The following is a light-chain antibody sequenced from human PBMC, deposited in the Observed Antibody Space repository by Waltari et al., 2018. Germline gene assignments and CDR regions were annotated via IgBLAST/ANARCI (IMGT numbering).Light chain of an antibody. V-gene: IGLV1-47*01. CDR2: KDD. CDR1: SSNIGTHY. Sequence: HSVLTQPTSASGTPGQRVTISCSGSSSNIGTHYVDWYQQLPGTAPKLLMYKDDQRPSGVPARFSGSKSGTSASLAISGLRSEDEADYYCATWDDGLSGVFGGGTKLTVL. CDR3: ATWDDGLSGV. J-gene: IGLJ2*01.